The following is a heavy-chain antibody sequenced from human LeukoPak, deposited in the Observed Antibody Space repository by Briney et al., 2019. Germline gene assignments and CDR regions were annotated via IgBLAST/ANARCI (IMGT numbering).Heavy chain of an antibody. V-gene: IGHV3-30*02. CDR3: AKHYSEHPGY. CDR2: IRYDGSDK. CDR1: GFTFSNYG. J-gene: IGHJ4*02. D-gene: IGHD4-11*01. Sequence: PGGSLRLSCATSGFTFSNYGMHWVRQAPGKGLEWVAFIRYDGSDKYYADSVKGRFTISRDNSKNTLYLQMNSLRAEDTAVYFCAKHYSEHPGYWGQGTLVTVSS.